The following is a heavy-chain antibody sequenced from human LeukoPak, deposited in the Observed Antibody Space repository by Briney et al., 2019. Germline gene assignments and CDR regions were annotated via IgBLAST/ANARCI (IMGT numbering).Heavy chain of an antibody. V-gene: IGHV3-23*01. Sequence: QPGGSLRLSCAASGFTFSSYAMSWVRQAPGKGLEWVSAISGSGGSTYYADSVKGRFTISRDNSKNTLYLQMNSLRAEDTAVYYCARPPYPRVVVIHYFDYWGQGTLVTVSS. CDR2: ISGSGGST. CDR3: ARPPYPRVVVIHYFDY. CDR1: GFTFSSYA. J-gene: IGHJ4*02. D-gene: IGHD3-22*01.